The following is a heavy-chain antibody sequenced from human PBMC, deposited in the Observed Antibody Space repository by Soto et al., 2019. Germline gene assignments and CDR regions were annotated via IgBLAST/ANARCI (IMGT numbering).Heavy chain of an antibody. Sequence: QVQLVQSGAEVKKPGASVKVSCKASGYTFSNYLLHWVRQAPGQSLEWMGWINAGNGNTKYSQKFQGRVTLTRDTSASTAYMELSGLRSEDTAVYYCASPSYGSGNFYWGQGTLVTVSS. CDR2: INAGNGNT. J-gene: IGHJ4*02. CDR1: GYTFSNYL. D-gene: IGHD3-10*01. CDR3: ASPSYGSGNFY. V-gene: IGHV1-3*01.